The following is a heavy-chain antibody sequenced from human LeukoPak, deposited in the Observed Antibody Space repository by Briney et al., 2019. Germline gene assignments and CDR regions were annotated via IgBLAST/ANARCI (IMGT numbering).Heavy chain of an antibody. V-gene: IGHV1-3*01. CDR1: GYTFTHFA. CDR3: ARDCSSTSCYAAFDY. Sequence: ASVKVSCKASGYTFTHFAMHWVRQAPGQGLEWMGWINVGNGNTKYSQQFQDRVTPTRDTSASTAYMALSSLRSEDTAVYYCARDCSSTSCYAAFDYWGQGTLVTVPP. J-gene: IGHJ4*02. D-gene: IGHD2-2*01. CDR2: INVGNGNT.